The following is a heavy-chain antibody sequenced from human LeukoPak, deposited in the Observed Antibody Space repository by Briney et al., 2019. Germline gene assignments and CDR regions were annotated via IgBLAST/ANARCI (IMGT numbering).Heavy chain of an antibody. CDR1: GFTVSSNY. J-gene: IGHJ4*02. CDR3: ARDRQYNWNYGSY. Sequence: GGSLRLSCAASGFTVSSNYMSWVRQAPGKGLEWVSVIYSGGSTYYADSVKGRFTISRDNSKNTLYLQMNSLRAEDTAVYYCARDRQYNWNYGSYWGQGTLVTVPS. V-gene: IGHV3-66*02. D-gene: IGHD1-7*01. CDR2: IYSGGST.